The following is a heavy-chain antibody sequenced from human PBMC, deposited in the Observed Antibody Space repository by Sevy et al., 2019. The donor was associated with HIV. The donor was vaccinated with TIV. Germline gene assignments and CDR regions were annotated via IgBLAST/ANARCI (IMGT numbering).Heavy chain of an antibody. CDR2: LSFGCGEI. D-gene: IGHD2-8*01. V-gene: IGHV3-23*01. J-gene: IGHJ4*02. CDR1: GFTFSKYS. Sequence: GGSLRLSCAASGFTFSKYSMSWVRQPPGKGLEWVSTLSFGCGEINYADSVKDRFTISRDNSKNSLYLQMNNLRAEDTAVYYCAREGCTKPHDYWGQGTLVTVSS. CDR3: AREGCTKPHDY.